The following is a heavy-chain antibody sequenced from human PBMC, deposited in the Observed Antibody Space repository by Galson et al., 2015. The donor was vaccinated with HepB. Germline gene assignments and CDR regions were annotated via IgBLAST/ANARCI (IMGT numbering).Heavy chain of an antibody. V-gene: IGHV1-3*01. Sequence: SVKVSCKASGYTFTSYAMHWVRQAPGQRLEWMGWINAGNGNTKYSQKFQGRVTITRDTSASTAYMELSSLRSEDTAVYYCARVRRPIAAAGTYLFDYWGQGTLVTVSS. J-gene: IGHJ4*02. CDR2: INAGNGNT. D-gene: IGHD6-13*01. CDR3: ARVRRPIAAAGTYLFDY. CDR1: GYTFTSYA.